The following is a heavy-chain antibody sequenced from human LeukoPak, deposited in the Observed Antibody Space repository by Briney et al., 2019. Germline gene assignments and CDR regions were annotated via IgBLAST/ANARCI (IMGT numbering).Heavy chain of an antibody. CDR3: VRSTMGVRRTNDY. Sequence: ASVKVSCTASGYSFTSYDINWVRQATGQGLEWMGWMNPDSANTGYAQKFQGRVTMTRDTSISTAYMELSSLRSDDTAVYYCVRSTMGVRRTNDYCGQGTLVTVSS. D-gene: IGHD3-10*01. CDR2: MNPDSANT. CDR1: GYSFTSYD. V-gene: IGHV1-8*01. J-gene: IGHJ4*02.